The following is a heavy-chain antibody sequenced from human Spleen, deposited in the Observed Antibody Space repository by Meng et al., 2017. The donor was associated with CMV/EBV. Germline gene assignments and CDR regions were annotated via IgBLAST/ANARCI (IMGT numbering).Heavy chain of an antibody. J-gene: IGHJ2*01. D-gene: IGHD2-2*01. CDR2: IYYSGST. V-gene: IGHV4-30-4*08. CDR3: ARENIVVVPDWYFDL. CDR1: GGSISSGDYY. Sequence: QGQLQESGPGLVKPSETLSLTCTVSGGSISSGDYYWSWIRQPPGKGLEWIGYIYYSGSTYYNPSLKSRVTISVDTSKNQFSLKLSSVTAADTAVYYCARENIVVVPDWYFDLWGRGTLVTASS.